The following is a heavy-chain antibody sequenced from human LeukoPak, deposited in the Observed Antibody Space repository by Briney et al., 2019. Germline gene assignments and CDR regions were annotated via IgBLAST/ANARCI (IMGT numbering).Heavy chain of an antibody. CDR2: ISSNGGST. J-gene: IGHJ4*02. CDR3: ARDRSYSLDY. V-gene: IGHV3-64*04. Sequence: PGGSLRLSCSASGFTFSSYAMHWVRQAPGKGLEYVSAISSNGGSTYYADSVKGRFTISRDNAKNTQYLQMNSLRAEDTAVYFCARDRSYSLDYWGQGTLVTVSS. CDR1: GFTFSSYA. D-gene: IGHD1-26*01.